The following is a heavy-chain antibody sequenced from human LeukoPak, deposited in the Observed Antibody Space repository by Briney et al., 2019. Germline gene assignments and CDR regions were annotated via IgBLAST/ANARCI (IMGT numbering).Heavy chain of an antibody. CDR3: ARWVVPAPYYFDY. D-gene: IGHD2-2*01. CDR2: INHSGST. CDR1: GGSFSGYY. J-gene: IGHJ4*02. V-gene: IGHV4-34*01. Sequence: SETLSLTCAVYGGSFSGYYWSWIRQPPGKGLEWIGEINHSGSTNYNPSLKSRVTISVDTSKNQFSLKLSSVTAADTAVCYCARWVVPAPYYFDYWGQGTLVTVSS.